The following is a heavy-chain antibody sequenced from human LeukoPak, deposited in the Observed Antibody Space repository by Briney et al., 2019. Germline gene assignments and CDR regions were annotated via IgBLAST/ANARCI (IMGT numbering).Heavy chain of an antibody. Sequence: GGSLRLSCAASGFTFSSYAMSWVRQAPGKGLEWVTAISGSGGSTYYADSVKGRFTISRDNAKNSLYLQMNSLRAEDTAVYYCARDGLGGYAFEYWGQGTLVTVSS. CDR2: ISGSGGST. CDR3: ARDGLGGYAFEY. CDR1: GFTFSSYA. V-gene: IGHV3-23*01. J-gene: IGHJ4*02. D-gene: IGHD5-12*01.